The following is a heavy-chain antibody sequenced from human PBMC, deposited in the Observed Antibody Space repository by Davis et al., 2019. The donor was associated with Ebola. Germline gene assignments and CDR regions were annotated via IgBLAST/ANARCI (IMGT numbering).Heavy chain of an antibody. V-gene: IGHV3-15*01. CDR2: IKSKTDGGTT. CDR1: GFTFSNAW. J-gene: IGHJ5*02. Sequence: PGGSLRLSCAASGFTFSNAWMSWVRQAPGKGLEWVGRIKSKTDGGTTDYAAPVKGRFTISRDDSKNTLYLQMNSLKTEDTAVYYCAKDSLGYCSGGSCYSSGIDPWGQGTLVTVSS. D-gene: IGHD2-15*01. CDR3: AKDSLGYCSGGSCYSSGIDP.